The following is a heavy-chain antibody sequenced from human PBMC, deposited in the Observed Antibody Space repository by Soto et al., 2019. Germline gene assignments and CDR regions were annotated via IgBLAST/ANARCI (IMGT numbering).Heavy chain of an antibody. CDR1: GGSISSYY. Sequence: PSETLSLTCTVSGGSISSYYWSWIRQPPGKGLEWIGYIYYSGSTNYNPSLKSRVTISRDNSKNTLSLQMNSLRTEDTAVYYCARERVAVAGDALDIWGQGTTVTVSS. CDR2: IYYSGST. D-gene: IGHD5-12*01. J-gene: IGHJ3*02. V-gene: IGHV4-59*01. CDR3: ARERVAVAGDALDI.